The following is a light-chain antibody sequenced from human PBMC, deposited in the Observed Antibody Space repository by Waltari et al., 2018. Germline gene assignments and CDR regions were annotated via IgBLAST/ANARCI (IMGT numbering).Light chain of an antibody. CDR2: AAT. CDR1: QGLSSY. J-gene: IGKJ2*01. V-gene: IGKV1D-8*01. CDR3: QQYYSFPYT. Sequence: VIWMNQSPSLLAASTGDRVTIRCRGLQGLSSYLAWYQQKPGKAPELLIYAATTLQSGVPSRFSGSGSGTDFTLTISCLQSEDFATYYCQQYYSFPYTFGQGTKLEIK.